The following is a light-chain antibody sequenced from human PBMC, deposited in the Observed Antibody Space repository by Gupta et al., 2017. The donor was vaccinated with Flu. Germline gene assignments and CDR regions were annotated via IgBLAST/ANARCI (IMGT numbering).Light chain of an antibody. Sequence: ECDTLSGMACQSVNTNLAWCQQKTGKAPRMLIYGASSRATAGPASCSGSGSGRAYTPPISSLQSADVAVYYCQQYYNSPPYAFGPGTKLDIK. CDR1: QSVNTN. CDR2: GAS. V-gene: IGKV3-15*01. J-gene: IGKJ3*01. CDR3: QQYYNSPPYA.